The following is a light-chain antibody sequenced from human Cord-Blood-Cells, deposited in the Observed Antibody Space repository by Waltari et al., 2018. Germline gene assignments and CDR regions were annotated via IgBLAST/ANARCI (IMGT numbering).Light chain of an antibody. CDR3: QQYYSTPFT. J-gene: IGKJ4*01. V-gene: IGKV4-1*01. CDR1: QSVLSSSNNKTY. Sequence: DIVMTQSPDSLAVSLGERATINCKSSQSVLSSSNNKTYLAWYQKKPGQPPKLLIYWASTRESGVPDRFSGSGSGTDFTLTISSLQAEDVAVYYCQQYYSTPFTFGGGTKVEIK. CDR2: WAS.